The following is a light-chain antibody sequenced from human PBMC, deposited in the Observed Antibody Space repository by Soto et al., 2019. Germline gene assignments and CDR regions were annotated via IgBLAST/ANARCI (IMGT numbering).Light chain of an antibody. V-gene: IGKV3-11*01. CDR3: QRRSNWPPWGT. J-gene: IGKJ2*01. Sequence: EIVLTQSPATLSLSPGERATLSCRASQSVSSNLACYQQKPRHAPPLLLYDASNSATGIPARFSGSGSGTGFTLTISSIELEDFAVYYCQRRSNWPPWGTFGQGTKLEIK. CDR2: DAS. CDR1: QSVSSN.